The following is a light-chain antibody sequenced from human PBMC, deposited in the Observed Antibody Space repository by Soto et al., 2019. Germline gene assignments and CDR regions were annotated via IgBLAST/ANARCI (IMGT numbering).Light chain of an antibody. CDR3: SSYTSSNTLV. J-gene: IGLJ2*01. V-gene: IGLV2-14*03. CDR2: DVS. Sequence: QSALTQPASVSGSPGQSITISCTGTSSDIGGSNFVSWYQRHPGKAPKLMIYDVSDRPTGISSRFSGSKPGNTASLTISGLQADDEADYYCSSYTSSNTLVFGGGTKLTVL. CDR1: SSDIGGSNF.